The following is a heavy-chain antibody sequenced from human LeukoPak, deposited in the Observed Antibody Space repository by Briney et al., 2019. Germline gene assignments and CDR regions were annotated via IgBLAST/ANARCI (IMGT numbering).Heavy chain of an antibody. CDR2: VSHSGST. Sequence: SETLSLTCNVSGGSISSYYWSWIRQPPGKGLEWIASVSHSGSTYYNPSLKSRVTISVDTSKNQFSLKVTSVIAADTALYYCARERIERYTYASSDFDYWGRGTLVTVSS. D-gene: IGHD5-18*01. CDR1: GGSISSYY. V-gene: IGHV4-38-2*02. CDR3: ARERIERYTYASSDFDY. J-gene: IGHJ4*02.